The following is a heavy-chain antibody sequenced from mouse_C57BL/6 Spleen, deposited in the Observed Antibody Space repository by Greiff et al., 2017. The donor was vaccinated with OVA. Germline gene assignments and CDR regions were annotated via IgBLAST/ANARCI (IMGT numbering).Heavy chain of an antibody. CDR1: GFTFSSYA. CDR2: ISDGGSYT. V-gene: IGHV5-4*03. CDR3: ARAPYPYYFDY. D-gene: IGHD6-5*01. J-gene: IGHJ2*01. Sequence: EVKLVESGGGLVKPGGSLKLSCAASGFTFSSYAMSWVRQTPEKRLEWVATISDGGSYTYYPDNVKGRFTISRDNAKNNLYLQMSHLKSEDTAMYYCARAPYPYYFDYWGQGTTLTVSS.